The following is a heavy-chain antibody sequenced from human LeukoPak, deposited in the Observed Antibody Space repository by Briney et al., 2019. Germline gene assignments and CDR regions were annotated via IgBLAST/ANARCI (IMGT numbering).Heavy chain of an antibody. V-gene: IGHV1-18*01. Sequence: ASVKVSCKASGYTFTSYGISWVRQAPGQGLEWMGWISAYNGNTNYAQKLRGRVTMTTATSTSTAYMELRSLRSDDTAVYYCARNDSIWPRGFDPWGHGTLVTVS. D-gene: IGHD6-13*01. CDR1: GYTFTSYG. CDR2: ISAYNGNT. CDR3: ARNDSIWPRGFDP. J-gene: IGHJ5*02.